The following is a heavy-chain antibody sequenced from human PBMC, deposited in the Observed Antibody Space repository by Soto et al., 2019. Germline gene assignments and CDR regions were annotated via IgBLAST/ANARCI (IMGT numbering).Heavy chain of an antibody. J-gene: IGHJ3*02. CDR1: GFTFSSYA. CDR3: ARELAVAGIAPVGDAFDI. V-gene: IGHV3-30-3*01. CDR2: ISYDGNNK. Sequence: QVQLVESGGGVVQPGRSLRLSCAASGFTFSSYAMHWVRQAPGKGLEWVAVISYDGNNKYYADSVKGRFTISRDNSKNTLYLQMNSLRAEDTAVYYCARELAVAGIAPVGDAFDIWGQGTMVTVSS. D-gene: IGHD6-19*01.